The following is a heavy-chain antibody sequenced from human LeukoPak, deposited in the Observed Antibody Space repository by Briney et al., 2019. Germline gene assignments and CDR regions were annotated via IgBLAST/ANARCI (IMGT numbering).Heavy chain of an antibody. CDR2: IYSGGST. Sequence: PGGSLRLSCAASGFTVSSNYMSWVRQAPGKGLEWVSVIYSGGSTYYADSVKGRFTISRDNSKNTLYLQMNSLRAEDTAVYYCARDPGHSSSWGYLPWYYYYGMDVWGQGTTVTVSS. V-gene: IGHV3-66*01. CDR1: GFTVSSNY. J-gene: IGHJ6*02. CDR3: ARDPGHSSSWGYLPWYYYYGMDV. D-gene: IGHD6-13*01.